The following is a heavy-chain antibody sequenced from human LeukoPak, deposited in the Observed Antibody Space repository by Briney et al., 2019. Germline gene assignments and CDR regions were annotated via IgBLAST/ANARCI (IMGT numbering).Heavy chain of an antibody. V-gene: IGHV1-24*01. CDR3: ATASNQDYGDYLVKSHFDY. CDR2: FDPEDGET. J-gene: IGHJ4*02. D-gene: IGHD4-17*01. CDR1: GYTFTELS. Sequence: ASVKVSCKVSGYTFTELSMHWVRQAPGKGLEWMGGFDPEDGETIYAQKFQGRFTMTEDTSTDTAYMELSSLRSEDTAVYYCATASNQDYGDYLVKSHFDYWGQGTLVTVSS.